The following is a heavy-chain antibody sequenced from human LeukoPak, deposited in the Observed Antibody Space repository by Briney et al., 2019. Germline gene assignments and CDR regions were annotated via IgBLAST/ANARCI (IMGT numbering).Heavy chain of an antibody. CDR3: AKDDNYIRFLS. CDR2: MNSDGSDR. J-gene: IGHJ5*02. CDR1: GFTFSSYW. D-gene: IGHD3-16*01. V-gene: IGHV3-74*01. Sequence: GSLRLSCAVSGFTFSSYWMHWVRQGPGKGLVWVSRMNSDGSDRDYADSVKGRFTISRDNAKNTLYLQMDSLRAEDTAVYYCAKDDNYIRFLSWGQGTLVTVSS.